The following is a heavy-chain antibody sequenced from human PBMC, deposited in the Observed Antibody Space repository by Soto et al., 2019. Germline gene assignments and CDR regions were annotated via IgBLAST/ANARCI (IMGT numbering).Heavy chain of an antibody. J-gene: IGHJ4*02. Sequence: QITLKESGPSLVRPTETLTLTCTFSGFSLITGVGVGWVRQPPGKALEWLAVIFWDKNDYYRPSLQTRVTISKATSEAQVVLTLTNMDPEDTATYFCTQIYGSGSWGWYFHSWGQGPLVTVSS. V-gene: IGHV2-5*02. CDR1: GFSLITGVG. D-gene: IGHD1-26*01. CDR2: IFWDKND. CDR3: TQIYGSGSWGWYFHS.